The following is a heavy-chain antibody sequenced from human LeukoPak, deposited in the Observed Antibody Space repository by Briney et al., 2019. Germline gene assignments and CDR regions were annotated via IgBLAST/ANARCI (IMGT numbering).Heavy chain of an antibody. CDR1: GGSISSYY. V-gene: IGHV4-4*07. Sequence: SETLSLTCTVSGGSISSYYWSWIRQPAGKGLEWIGRIYTSGSTNYNPSLKSRVTMSVDTSKNQFSLKLSSVTAADTAVYYCARVRRAAGISYDSSGYYRTFDYWGQGTLVTVSS. J-gene: IGHJ4*02. D-gene: IGHD3-22*01. CDR3: ARVRRAAGISYDSSGYYRTFDY. CDR2: IYTSGST.